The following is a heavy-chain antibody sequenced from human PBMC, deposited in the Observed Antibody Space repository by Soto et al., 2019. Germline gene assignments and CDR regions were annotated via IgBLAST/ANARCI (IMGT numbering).Heavy chain of an antibody. CDR2: IYSSGST. J-gene: IGHJ4*02. CDR1: GGSISNYY. Sequence: SETLSLTCTVSGGSISNYYWNWIRQSPGKGLEWIGYIYSSGSTHYNPSLQNRVTISIDTSKNQVSLTVNSVTAADTAVYYCARDRPDSYGVCYFDYWGEGTPVTV. V-gene: IGHV4-59*01. CDR3: ARDRPDSYGVCYFDY. D-gene: IGHD2-8*01.